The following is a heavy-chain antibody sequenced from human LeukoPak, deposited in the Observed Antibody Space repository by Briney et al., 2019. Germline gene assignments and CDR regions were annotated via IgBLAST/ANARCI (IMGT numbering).Heavy chain of an antibody. CDR2: IYPGDSDT. CDR1: GYSFTNYW. J-gene: IGHJ4*02. D-gene: IGHD3-16*01. Sequence: GESLKISCKGSGYSFTNYWIGWVRLMPGRGLEWMGIIYPGDSDTRYSPSFQDQVTFSADKSISTAYLQWSSLKASDTAMYYCAKGGDNSAFLFYWGQGTMVTVSS. CDR3: AKGGDNSAFLFY. V-gene: IGHV5-51*01.